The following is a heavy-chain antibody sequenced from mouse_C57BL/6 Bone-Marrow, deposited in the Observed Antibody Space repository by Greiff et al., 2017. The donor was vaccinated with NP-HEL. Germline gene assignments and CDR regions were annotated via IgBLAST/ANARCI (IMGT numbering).Heavy chain of an antibody. CDR3: ARSVYYYGSSPLGY. V-gene: IGHV1-19*01. Sequence: VQLQQSGPVLVKPGASVKMSCKASGYTFTDYYMNWVKQSHGKSLEWIGVINPYNGGTSYNQKFKGKATLTVDKSSSTAYMELNSLTSEDSAVYYCARSVYYYGSSPLGYWGQGTTLTVSS. CDR2: INPYNGGT. D-gene: IGHD1-1*01. J-gene: IGHJ2*01. CDR1: GYTFTDYY.